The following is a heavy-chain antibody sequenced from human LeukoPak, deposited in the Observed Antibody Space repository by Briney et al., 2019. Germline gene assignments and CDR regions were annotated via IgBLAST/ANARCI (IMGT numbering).Heavy chain of an antibody. D-gene: IGHD4-23*01. CDR1: GGTFSSYA. V-gene: IGHV1-69*01. J-gene: IGHJ4*02. Sequence: ASVKVSCKASGGTFSSYAISWVRQAPGQGLEWMGGIIRSCGTANYAQKFQGRVTITADEYTSTAYMELSSLRDEDTAVYYCARGGGGGNSGFDYWGQGTLVTVSS. CDR2: IIRSCGTA. CDR3: ARGGGGGNSGFDY.